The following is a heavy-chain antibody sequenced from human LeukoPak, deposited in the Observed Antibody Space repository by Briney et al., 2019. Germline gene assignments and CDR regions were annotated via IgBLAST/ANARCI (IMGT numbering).Heavy chain of an antibody. CDR1: GGSISTSNYY. D-gene: IGHD6-19*01. CDR3: AKDSSVIAVDYEHYNWFDS. J-gene: IGHJ5*01. CDR2: IFYSGST. V-gene: IGHV4-39*07. Sequence: SETLSLTCTVSGGSISTSNYYWGWIRQPPGKGLEWIGNIFYSGSTYYSPSLRSRVTISLDTSRNQFSLKLNSVTAADTAVYYCAKDSSVIAVDYEHYNWFDSWGQGTLVTVSS.